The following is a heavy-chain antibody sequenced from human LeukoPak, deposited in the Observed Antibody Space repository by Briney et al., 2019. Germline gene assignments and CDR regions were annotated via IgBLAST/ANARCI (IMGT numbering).Heavy chain of an antibody. CDR1: GYTFTHYY. Sequence: ASVKVSCKGPGYTFTHYYIHWVRQAPGQELEWMGWINPDSGGTNYAQKFQGRVTMTRETSISTAYMELTRLQSDDTAVYYCARTPGSAYEYWGQGTLVTVSS. CDR2: INPDSGGT. J-gene: IGHJ4*02. CDR3: ARTPGSAYEY. V-gene: IGHV1-2*02. D-gene: IGHD3-22*01.